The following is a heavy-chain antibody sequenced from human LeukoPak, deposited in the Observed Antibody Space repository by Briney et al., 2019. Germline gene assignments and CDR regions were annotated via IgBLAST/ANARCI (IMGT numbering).Heavy chain of an antibody. CDR1: QFTFNNFP. Sequence: GGSLRLSCAASQFTFNNFPMHCVRQAPGKGLEWVATIAYDGTNIFYADSVRGRFTISRDNSKSALFLEMNSLRGEDTAVYYCAREPYDISGYGMDVWGQGTMVTVSS. CDR2: IAYDGTNI. CDR3: AREPYDISGYGMDV. V-gene: IGHV3-30-3*01. D-gene: IGHD3-22*01. J-gene: IGHJ6*02.